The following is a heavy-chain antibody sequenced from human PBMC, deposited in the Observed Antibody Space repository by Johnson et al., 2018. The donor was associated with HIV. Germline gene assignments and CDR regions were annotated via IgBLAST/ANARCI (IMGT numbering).Heavy chain of an antibody. V-gene: IGHV3-30*03. D-gene: IGHD3-22*01. J-gene: IGHJ3*02. CDR2: ISYDGSNK. CDR1: GFTFSSYG. Sequence: QVQLVESGGGVVQPGRSLRLSCAASGFTFSSYGMHWVRQAPGKGLEWVAVISYDGSNKYYADSVKGRFTISRDNSKNTLLLQMNSLRVDDTAMYYCARGHHDSGYPLEAFDIWGQGTMGSVSS. CDR3: ARGHHDSGYPLEAFDI.